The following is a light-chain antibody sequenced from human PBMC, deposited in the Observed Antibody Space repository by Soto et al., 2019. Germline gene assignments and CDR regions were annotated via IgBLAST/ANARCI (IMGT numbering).Light chain of an antibody. CDR1: QGLNRN. V-gene: IGKV3-20*01. CDR3: QQYGSSPPFT. Sequence: EIMMTQSRATLSVSPGETATLSCKTRQGLNRNLPCYQPKLGQAPSLVIYGASSRATGIPASFSSSGSWTNYTLTISRLEPEDFSVYYGQQYGSSPPFTFGQGTRLEIK. J-gene: IGKJ5*01. CDR2: GAS.